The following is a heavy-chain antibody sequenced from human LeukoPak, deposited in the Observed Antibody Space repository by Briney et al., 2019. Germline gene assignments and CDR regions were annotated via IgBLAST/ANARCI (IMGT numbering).Heavy chain of an antibody. Sequence: PSETLSLTCSVSGGSISSSSYYWAWIRQPPKKGLEWIGDIYYTGSTYYNSSLKSRVTISVDTSKNQFSLKLTSMTAADTAMYYCARRGSSGWYQAFDLWGQGALVTVSS. CDR2: IYYTGST. J-gene: IGHJ4*02. D-gene: IGHD6-19*01. CDR1: GGSISSSSYY. CDR3: ARRGSSGWYQAFDL. V-gene: IGHV4-39*01.